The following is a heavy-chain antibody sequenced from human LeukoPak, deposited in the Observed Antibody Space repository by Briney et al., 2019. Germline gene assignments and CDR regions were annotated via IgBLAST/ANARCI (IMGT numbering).Heavy chain of an antibody. V-gene: IGHV3-30-3*01. Sequence: GGSLRLSCAASGFTFSRYAMHWVRQAPGKGLEWVTLISYNGVNKYYADSVKGRFTISRDNSKNTLYLQMDSLRAEDTAVYYCARAKDGTNILDYWGQGTLVTVSS. D-gene: IGHD5-24*01. CDR2: ISYNGVNK. CDR1: GFTFSRYA. J-gene: IGHJ4*02. CDR3: ARAKDGTNILDY.